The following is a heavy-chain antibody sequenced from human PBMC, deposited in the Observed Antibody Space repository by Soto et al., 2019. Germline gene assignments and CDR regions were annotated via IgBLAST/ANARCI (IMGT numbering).Heavy chain of an antibody. CDR2: TYYRSKWYN. CDR1: GDSVSSNSAA. D-gene: IGHD5-18*01. J-gene: IGHJ6*02. V-gene: IGHV6-1*01. CDR3: ARGIVDTAIYSYYGMDV. Sequence: PSQTLSLTCAISGDSVSSNSAAWNWIRQSPSRGLEWLGRTYYRSKWYNDYAVSVKSRITINPDTSKNQFSLQLNSVTPEDTAVYYCARGIVDTAIYSYYGMDVWGQGTTVTVSS.